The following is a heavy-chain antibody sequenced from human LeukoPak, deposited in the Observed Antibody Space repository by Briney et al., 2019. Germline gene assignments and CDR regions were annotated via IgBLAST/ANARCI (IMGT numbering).Heavy chain of an antibody. J-gene: IGHJ4*02. CDR3: AREGDTMVRGAYDY. CDR1: EFTVSGNH. Sequence: GGSLRLSCAASEFTVSGNHMTWVRQAPGKGLEWVSSISSSSSYIYYADSVKGRFTISRDNAKNSLYLQMNSLRAEDTAVYYCAREGDTMVRGAYDYWGQGTLVTVSS. V-gene: IGHV3-21*01. CDR2: ISSSSSYI. D-gene: IGHD3-10*01.